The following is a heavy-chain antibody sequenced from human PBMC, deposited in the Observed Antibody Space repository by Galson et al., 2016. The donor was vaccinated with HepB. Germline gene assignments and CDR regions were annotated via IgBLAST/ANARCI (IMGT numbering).Heavy chain of an antibody. Sequence: LSLTCRVSGGSIPDYFWSWIRQAPGKRLEWIGYVYYSGSTNYNPSFKSRIFISVDTSKNQFSLRLSSVTAADTAFYYCAGHEQSISSRKWFDSWGQGVLVTVSS. CDR3: AGHEQSISSRKWFDS. D-gene: IGHD6-6*01. V-gene: IGHV4-59*08. CDR1: GGSIPDYF. J-gene: IGHJ5*01. CDR2: VYYSGST.